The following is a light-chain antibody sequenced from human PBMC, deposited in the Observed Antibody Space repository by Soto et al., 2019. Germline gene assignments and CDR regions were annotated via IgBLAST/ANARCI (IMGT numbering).Light chain of an antibody. CDR3: QSYDTSLGGEVV. CDR1: DSNIGSNN. V-gene: IGLV1-40*01. CDR2: DNT. Sequence: QSVLTQPPSASGTPGQRVTISCSGSDSNIGSNNVNWYQQLPGTAPKLLIYDNTNRPSGVPDRFSGSKSGTSASLAITGLQAEDEADYFCQSYDTSLGGEVVFGGGTKLTVL. J-gene: IGLJ2*01.